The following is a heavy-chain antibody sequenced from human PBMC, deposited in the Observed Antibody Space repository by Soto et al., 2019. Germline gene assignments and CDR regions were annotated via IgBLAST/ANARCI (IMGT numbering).Heavy chain of an antibody. CDR1: GGSTSSYY. CDR2: IYYSGST. V-gene: IGHV4-59*01. J-gene: IGHJ4*02. CDR3: APPPRY. Sequence: QVQLQESGPGLVKPSETLSLTCSVSGGSTSSYYWSWIRQPPGKGLEWIGYIYYSGSTDYSPSLKSRVTMSIATPQTQFSLNLTSVTTGNPAVYYFAPPPRYWGQGTRSPSPQ.